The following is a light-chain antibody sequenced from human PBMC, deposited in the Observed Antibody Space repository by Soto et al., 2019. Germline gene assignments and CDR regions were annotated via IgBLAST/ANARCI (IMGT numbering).Light chain of an antibody. J-gene: IGKJ1*01. CDR1: QSISGW. CDR2: HAS. CDR3: QQYNTYLS. Sequence: DIQMTQSPSTLSASVGNRVTISCRASQSISGWLAWYQQKPGRAPTLLIYHASTLESGVPSRFSGSGSGTEFTLTISSLQPDYVANYYCQQYNTYLSFGQGTKVEIK. V-gene: IGKV1-5*01.